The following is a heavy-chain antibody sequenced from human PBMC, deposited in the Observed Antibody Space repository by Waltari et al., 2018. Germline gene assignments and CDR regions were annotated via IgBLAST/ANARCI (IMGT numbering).Heavy chain of an antibody. CDR3: AREPSGHLPSAAFDI. CDR2: IYYSGST. D-gene: IGHD3-3*01. CDR1: GGSISSSSYY. J-gene: IGHJ3*02. V-gene: IGHV4-39*07. Sequence: QLQLQESGPGLVKPSETLSLTCTVSGGSISSSSYYWGWIRQPPGKGLEWIGSIYYSGSTYYNPSLKSRVTRSVDTAKNQFSRKLSSVTAADTAVYYCAREPSGHLPSAAFDIWGQGTMVTVSS.